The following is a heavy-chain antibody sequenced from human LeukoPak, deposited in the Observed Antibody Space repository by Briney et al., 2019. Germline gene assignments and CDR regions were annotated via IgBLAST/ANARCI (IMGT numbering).Heavy chain of an antibody. CDR1: GFSDESAY. J-gene: IGHJ4*02. D-gene: IGHD3-3*01. Sequence: GGSQRLLCAASGFSDESAYMTWARLSTEKGLEGVSVIYTGGDTYYADSVKGRFTISRDNSKITVYLQMNSLRAEDTAVYYCARVQAIFQNFDYWGQGTLVTVPS. CDR2: IYTGGDT. V-gene: IGHV3-66*01. CDR3: ARVQAIFQNFDY.